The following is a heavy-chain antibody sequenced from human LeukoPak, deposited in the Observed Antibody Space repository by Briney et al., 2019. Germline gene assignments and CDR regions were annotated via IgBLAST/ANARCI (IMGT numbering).Heavy chain of an antibody. CDR1: GFTFSSYD. D-gene: IGHD3-22*01. CDR3: ARDNYDSSGPYYFDY. J-gene: IGHJ4*02. V-gene: IGHV3-48*03. CDR2: ISSSGTTI. Sequence: GGSLRLSCAAFGFTFSSYDMTWVRQAPGKGLEWVSYISSSGTTIYYADSVKGRFTISRDNAKNSLYLQMISLRAEDTAVYSCARDNYDSSGPYYFDYWGQGTLVTVSS.